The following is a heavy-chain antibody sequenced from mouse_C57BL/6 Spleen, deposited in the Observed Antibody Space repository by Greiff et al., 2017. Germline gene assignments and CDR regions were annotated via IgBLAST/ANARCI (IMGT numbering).Heavy chain of an antibody. D-gene: IGHD1-1*01. CDR3: TLFTTVVGGAY. CDR2: IDPETGGT. V-gene: IGHV1-15*01. J-gene: IGHJ3*01. CDR1: GYTFTDYE. Sequence: QVHVKQSGAELVRPGASVTLSCKASGYTFTDYEMHWVKQTPVHGLEWIGAIDPETGGTAYNQKFKGKAILTADKSSSTAYMELRSLTSEDSAVYYCTLFTTVVGGAYWGQGTLVTVSA.